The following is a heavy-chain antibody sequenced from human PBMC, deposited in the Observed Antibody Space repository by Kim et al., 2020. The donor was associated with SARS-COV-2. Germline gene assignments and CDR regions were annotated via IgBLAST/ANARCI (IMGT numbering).Heavy chain of an antibody. CDR2: INAGNGNT. Sequence: ASVKVSCKASGYTFTSYAMHWVRQAPGQRLEWMGWINAGNGNTKYSQKFQGRVTITRDTSASTAYMELSSLRSEDTAVYYCARDSGKGCSSTSCYRAFDIWGQGTMVTVSS. CDR3: ARDSGKGCSSTSCYRAFDI. V-gene: IGHV1-3*01. J-gene: IGHJ3*02. D-gene: IGHD2-2*01. CDR1: GYTFTSYA.